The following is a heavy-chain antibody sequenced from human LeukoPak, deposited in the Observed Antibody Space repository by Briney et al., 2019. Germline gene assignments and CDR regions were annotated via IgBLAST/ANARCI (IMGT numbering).Heavy chain of an antibody. D-gene: IGHD3-9*01. CDR2: VNAGNGKT. CDR1: GYTFTRYA. V-gene: IGHV1-3*01. Sequence: ASVKVSCKASGYTFTRYALHWVRQAPRKRLEGMGWVNAGNGKTKYSQKFQGRVTITRDTSASVAYMELNSLRSEDTAVYYCARSSYDFLTGSPLLNSFDYWGQGTLVTVSS. CDR3: ARSSYDFLTGSPLLNSFDY. J-gene: IGHJ4*02.